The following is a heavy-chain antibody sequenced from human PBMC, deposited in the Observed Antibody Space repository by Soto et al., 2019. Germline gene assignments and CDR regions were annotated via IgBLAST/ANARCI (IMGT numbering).Heavy chain of an antibody. Sequence: SVKVSCKASGGTFSRYAISWVRQAPGQGLEWMGGIIPMFGTANYAQKFQGRVTITAVESTSTAYMELSSLRSEDTAMYYCARQFDYESSGYYYPYWGQGTLVTVSS. CDR2: IIPMFGTA. J-gene: IGHJ4*02. D-gene: IGHD3-22*01. V-gene: IGHV1-69*13. CDR1: GGTFSRYA. CDR3: ARQFDYESSGYYYPY.